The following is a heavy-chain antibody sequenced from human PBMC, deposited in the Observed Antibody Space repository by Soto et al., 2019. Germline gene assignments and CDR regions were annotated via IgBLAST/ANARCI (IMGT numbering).Heavy chain of an antibody. Sequence: SVKVSCKASGGTFSSYAISWVRQAPGQGLEWMGGIIPIFGTANYAQKFQGRVTITADESTSTAYMELSSLRSEDTAVYYCAKDRARQLVPFDYWGQGTLVTVSS. J-gene: IGHJ4*02. CDR2: IIPIFGTA. D-gene: IGHD6-13*01. CDR3: AKDRARQLVPFDY. CDR1: GGTFSSYA. V-gene: IGHV1-69*13.